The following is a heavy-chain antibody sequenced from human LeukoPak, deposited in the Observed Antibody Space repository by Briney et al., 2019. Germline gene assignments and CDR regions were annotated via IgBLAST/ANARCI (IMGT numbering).Heavy chain of an antibody. CDR2: MNPNSGNT. CDR1: GYTFTSYD. CDR3: ARGSGEAYYDILTGYYVRGDPLDY. J-gene: IGHJ4*02. D-gene: IGHD3-9*01. V-gene: IGHV1-8*02. Sequence: ASVKVSCKASGYTFTSYDINWVRQATGQGLEWMGWMNPNSGNTGYAQKFQGRVTVTRDTSTSTVYMELSSLRSEDTAVYYCARGSGEAYYDILTGYYVRGDPLDYWGQGTLVTVSS.